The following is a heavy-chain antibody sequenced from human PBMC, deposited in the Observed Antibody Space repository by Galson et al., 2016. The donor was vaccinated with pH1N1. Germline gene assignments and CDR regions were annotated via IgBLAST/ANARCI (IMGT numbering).Heavy chain of an antibody. CDR1: GGSISSGSYY. CDR2: IYYSGST. CDR3: ARTGGSLEDIVLMEHYFDY. V-gene: IGHV4-39*07. D-gene: IGHD2-8*01. J-gene: IGHJ4*02. Sequence: SKTLSLTCTVSGGSISSGSYYWGWIRQSPGKGLEWIGSIYYSGSTDYNPSLKSRVTISVDTSKNQFSLNLSSVTAADTAVYYCARTGGSLEDIVLMEHYFDYWGQGTLVTVSS.